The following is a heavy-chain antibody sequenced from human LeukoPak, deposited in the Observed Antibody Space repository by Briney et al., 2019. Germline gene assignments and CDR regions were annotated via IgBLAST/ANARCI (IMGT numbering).Heavy chain of an antibody. CDR3: ASCYASSDYYYYVDV. J-gene: IGHJ6*03. CDR2: IIPIFGTA. CDR1: GGTFSSYA. Sequence: SVKVSCKASGGTFSSYAISWVRQAPGQGLEWMGGIIPIFGTANYAQKFQGRVTITTDESTSTAYMELSSLRSEDTAVYYCASCYASSDYYYYVDVWGKGTTVTVSS. D-gene: IGHD2-2*01. V-gene: IGHV1-69*05.